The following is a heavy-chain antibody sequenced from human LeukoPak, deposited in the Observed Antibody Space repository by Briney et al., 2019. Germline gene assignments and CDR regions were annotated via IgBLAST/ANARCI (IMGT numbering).Heavy chain of an antibody. J-gene: IGHJ4*02. CDR2: INPNGGDT. CDR1: GYTFTDYY. V-gene: IGHV1-2*02. Sequence: GASVKVSCKTSGYTFTDYYMHWVRQAPGQGLEWMGWINPNGGDTNYAQKFQGRVTMTRDTSISTAYMELSWLTSDDTAVHHCSTLKETDYWGQGTLVTVSS. CDR3: STLKETDY.